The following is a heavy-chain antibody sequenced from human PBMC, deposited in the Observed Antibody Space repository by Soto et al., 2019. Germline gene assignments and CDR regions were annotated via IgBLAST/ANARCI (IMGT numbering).Heavy chain of an antibody. CDR2: ISSSSSYI. D-gene: IGHD3-22*01. CDR1: GFTFSSYS. CDR3: ARQGGTYDSSGYYYGMDV. V-gene: IGHV3-21*01. J-gene: IGHJ6*02. Sequence: EVQLVESGGGLVKPGGSLRLSCAASGFTFSSYSMNWVRQAPGKGLEWVSSISSSSSYIYYADSVKGRFTISRDNAKNSLYLQMNSLRAEDTAVYYCARQGGTYDSSGYYYGMDVWGQGTTVTVSS.